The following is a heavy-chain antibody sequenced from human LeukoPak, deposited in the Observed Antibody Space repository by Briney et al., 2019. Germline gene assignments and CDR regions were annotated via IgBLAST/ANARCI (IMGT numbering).Heavy chain of an antibody. Sequence: PGRSLRLSCAASGFTFSSYAMHWVRQAPGKGLEWVAVISYDGSNKYYADSVKGRFTISRDNSKNTLYLEMNSLRAEDTTVYYCAKPPGVTAEYSAFDIWGQGTMVIVSS. D-gene: IGHD2-21*02. CDR1: GFTFSSYA. V-gene: IGHV3-30-3*02. CDR2: ISYDGSNK. J-gene: IGHJ3*02. CDR3: AKPPGVTAEYSAFDI.